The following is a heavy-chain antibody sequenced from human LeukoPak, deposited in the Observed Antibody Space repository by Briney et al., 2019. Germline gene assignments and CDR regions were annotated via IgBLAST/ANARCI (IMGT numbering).Heavy chain of an antibody. CDR3: ARGGDSSSWFRTYYFDY. Sequence: PSETLSLTCAVSGDSISSSNWWSWVRQPPGKGLEWIGEIYHSGSTNYNPSLKSRVTISVDKSKNQFSLKLSSVTAADTAVYYCARGGDSSSWFRTYYFDYWGQGTLVTVSS. CDR2: IYHSGST. D-gene: IGHD6-13*01. J-gene: IGHJ4*02. CDR1: GDSISSSNW. V-gene: IGHV4-4*02.